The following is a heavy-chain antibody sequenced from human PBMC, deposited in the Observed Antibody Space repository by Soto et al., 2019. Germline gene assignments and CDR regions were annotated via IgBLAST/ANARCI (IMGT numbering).Heavy chain of an antibody. CDR3: ARARIVVVPAAIANYYDYYMDV. CDR1: GGSFSGYY. J-gene: IGHJ6*03. V-gene: IGHV4-34*01. Sequence: QVQLQQWGAGLLKPSETLSLTCAVYGGSFSGYYWSWIRQPPGKGLEWIGEINHSGSTNYNPSLKSRVTISVDTSKNQFSLKLSSVTAEDTAVYYCARARIVVVPAAIANYYDYYMDVWGKGTTVTVSS. CDR2: INHSGST. D-gene: IGHD2-2*01.